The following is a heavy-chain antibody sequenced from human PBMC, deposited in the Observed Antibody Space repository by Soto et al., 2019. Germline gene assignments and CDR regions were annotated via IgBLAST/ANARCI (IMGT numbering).Heavy chain of an antibody. D-gene: IGHD5-18*01. CDR2: IKQDGSEK. CDR3: ARDFVYSHGYYYYYYGMDV. Sequence: PGGSLRLSCAASGFTFSSYWMSWVRQAPGKGLEGVANIKQDGSEKYDVDSVKGRFTISRDNAKNSLYLQMNSLRAEDTAVYYCARDFVYSHGYYYYYYGMDVWGQGTTVTVS. V-gene: IGHV3-7*03. J-gene: IGHJ6*02. CDR1: GFTFSSYW.